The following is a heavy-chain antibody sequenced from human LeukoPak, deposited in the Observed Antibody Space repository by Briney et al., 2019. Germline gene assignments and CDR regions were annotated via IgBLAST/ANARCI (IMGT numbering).Heavy chain of an antibody. CDR1: GFTFSDDY. CDR3: ARGSSGYYVPAEYFQH. V-gene: IGHV3-11*01. D-gene: IGHD3-22*01. CDR2: ISSSGSTI. Sequence: GGSLRLSCAASGFTFSDDYMTWIRQAPGKGLEWVSYISSSGSTIYYADSVKGRFTISRDNAKNSLYLQMNSLRAEDTAVYYCARGSSGYYVPAEYFQHWGQGTLVTVSS. J-gene: IGHJ1*01.